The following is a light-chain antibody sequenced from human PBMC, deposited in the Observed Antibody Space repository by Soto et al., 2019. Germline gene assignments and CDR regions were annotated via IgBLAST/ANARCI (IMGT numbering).Light chain of an antibody. Sequence: EIVLTQSPATLSLSPGERATVSCRASQSVSNNLGWYQQKPGQAPRLLIYDASNRATGIPARFSGSGSGTDFTPTISSLEPEDFAVYYCQHGCTFGQGTRLEIK. J-gene: IGKJ5*01. CDR2: DAS. V-gene: IGKV3-11*01. CDR3: QHGCT. CDR1: QSVSNN.